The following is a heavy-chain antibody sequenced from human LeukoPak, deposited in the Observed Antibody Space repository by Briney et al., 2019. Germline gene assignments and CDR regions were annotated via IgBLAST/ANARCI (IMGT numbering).Heavy chain of an antibody. D-gene: IGHD3-10*01. CDR1: GGSFSGYY. J-gene: IGHJ6*02. V-gene: IGHV4-34*01. CDR2: INHSGST. Sequence: PSETLSLTCTVYGGSFSGYYWSWIRQPPGKGLEWIGEINHSGSTNYNPSLKSRVTISIDTSKNQASLKLISVTAADAAVYYCARGAGGSGTFRAYYYYGMDVWGQGTTVTVSS. CDR3: ARGAGGSGTFRAYYYYGMDV.